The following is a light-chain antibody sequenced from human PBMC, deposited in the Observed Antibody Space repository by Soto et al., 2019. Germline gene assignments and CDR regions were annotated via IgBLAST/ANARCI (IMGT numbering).Light chain of an antibody. CDR3: QQYGSSPYT. J-gene: IGKJ2*01. CDR2: GAS. Sequence: EIVLTQSPGTLSLSTGERATLSCRASQSVSSSYLAWYQQKPGQAPRLLIYGASSRATGIPDRFSGSGSGTYFTLIISRQEPEVFAVYYCQQYGSSPYTSGQGTKLQIK. V-gene: IGKV3-20*01. CDR1: QSVSSSY.